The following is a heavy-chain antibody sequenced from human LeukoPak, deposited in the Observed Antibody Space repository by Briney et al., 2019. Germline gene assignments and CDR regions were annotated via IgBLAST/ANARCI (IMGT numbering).Heavy chain of an antibody. CDR1: GFTFSSYS. V-gene: IGHV3-21*01. D-gene: IGHD7-27*01. CDR3: ARDLNWAFDY. CDR2: ISTSSTYI. Sequence: PGGSLRLSCAASGFTFSSYSMNWVRQAPGKGLEWVSSISTSSTYIYYADSVKGRFTISRDNGKNSLYLQMNSLRAEDTAVYYCARDLNWAFDYWGQGTLVTVSS. J-gene: IGHJ4*02.